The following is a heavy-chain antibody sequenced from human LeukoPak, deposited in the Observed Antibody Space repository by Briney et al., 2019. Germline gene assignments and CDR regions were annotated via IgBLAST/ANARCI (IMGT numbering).Heavy chain of an antibody. CDR1: GYTFTGYY. Sequence: ASVNVSCKASGYTFTGYYMHWVRQAPGQGLEWMGGIIPIFGTANYAQKFQGRVTITADESTSTAYMELSSLRSEDTAVYYCARGVSITGITAAFDYWGQGTLVTVSS. V-gene: IGHV1-69*13. D-gene: IGHD1-20*01. CDR3: ARGVSITGITAAFDY. CDR2: IIPIFGTA. J-gene: IGHJ4*02.